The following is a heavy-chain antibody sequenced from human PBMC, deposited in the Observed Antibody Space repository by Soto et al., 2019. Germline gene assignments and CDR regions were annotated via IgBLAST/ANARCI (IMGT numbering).Heavy chain of an antibody. CDR3: ASAGGLLGIVANFDY. V-gene: IGHV4-39*01. Sequence: QLQLQESGPGLVKPSETLSLTCTVSGGSISSSSYYWGWIRQPPGKGLGWIGSIYYSGSTYYNPSLKSRVTISVDTSKNQFSLKLSSVTAADTAVYYCASAGGLLGIVANFDYWGQGTLVTVSS. CDR1: GGSISSSSYY. CDR2: IYYSGST. J-gene: IGHJ4*02. D-gene: IGHD1-26*01.